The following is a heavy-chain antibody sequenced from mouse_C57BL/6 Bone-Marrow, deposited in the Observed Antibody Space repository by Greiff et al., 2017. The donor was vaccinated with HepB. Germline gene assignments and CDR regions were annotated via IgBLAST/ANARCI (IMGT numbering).Heavy chain of an antibody. D-gene: IGHD1-1*01. V-gene: IGHV14-4*01. CDR1: GFNIKDDY. CDR2: IDPENGDT. Sequence: DVKLQESGAELVRPGASVKLSCTASGFNIKDDYMHWVKQRPEQGLEWIGWIDPENGDTEYASKFQGKATITADTSSNTAYLQLSSLTSEDTAVYYCTTADYYGSPWGQGTLVTVSA. CDR3: TTADYYGSP. J-gene: IGHJ3*01.